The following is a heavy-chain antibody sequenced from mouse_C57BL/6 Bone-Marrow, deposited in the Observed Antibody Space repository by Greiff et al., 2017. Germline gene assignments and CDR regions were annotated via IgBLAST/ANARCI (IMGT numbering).Heavy chain of an antibody. D-gene: IGHD5-1*01. CDR2: ISSGGDYI. CDR1: GFTFSSYA. V-gene: IGHV5-9-1*02. J-gene: IGHJ3*01. CDR3: TRVPMWFAY. Sequence: EVKLVESGAGLVKPGGSLKLSCAASGFTFSSYAMSWVRQTPEKRLEWVAYISSGGDYIYYADTVKGRFTISRDNARNTLYLQMSSLKSEDTAMYYCTRVPMWFAYWGKGTLVTVAA.